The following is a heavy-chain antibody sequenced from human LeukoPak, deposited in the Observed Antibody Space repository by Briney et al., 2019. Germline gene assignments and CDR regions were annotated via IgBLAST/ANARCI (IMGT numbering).Heavy chain of an antibody. Sequence: GASVKVSCKASGYTFTSYGISWVRQAPGQGLEWMGWISAYNGNTNYAQKLQGRVTMTTDTSTSTAYMELRSLRSDDTAVYYCAREPGYCSGGSCPYYYGMDVWGQGTTVTVSS. V-gene: IGHV1-18*01. D-gene: IGHD2-15*01. J-gene: IGHJ6*02. CDR2: ISAYNGNT. CDR1: GYTFTSYG. CDR3: AREPGYCSGGSCPYYYGMDV.